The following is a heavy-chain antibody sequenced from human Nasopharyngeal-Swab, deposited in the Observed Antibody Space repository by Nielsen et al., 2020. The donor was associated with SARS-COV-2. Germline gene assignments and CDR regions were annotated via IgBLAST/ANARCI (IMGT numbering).Heavy chain of an antibody. CDR2: ISYEGSKK. J-gene: IGHJ3*02. CDR1: GFSFNNYG. CDR3: AKANALFWFGQFKNDGFDI. Sequence: GGSLRLSCTASGFSFNNYGMHWVRQAPGKGLEWVAVISYEGSKKYYAESVEGRFTISRDYSKSTLYLQMNSLRPEDTATYYCAKANALFWFGQFKNDGFDIWGQGTMVAVSS. V-gene: IGHV3-30*18. D-gene: IGHD3-10*01.